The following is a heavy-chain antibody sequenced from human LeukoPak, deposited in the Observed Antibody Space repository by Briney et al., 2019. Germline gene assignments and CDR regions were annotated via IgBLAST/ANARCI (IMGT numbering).Heavy chain of an antibody. V-gene: IGHV4-61*01. CDR1: GGSVSSGSYY. CDR2: IYYSGST. Sequence: SETLSLTCTVSGGSVSSGSYYWSWIRQPPGKGLEWIGYIYYSGSTNYNPSLKSRVTISVDTSKNQFSLKLSPVTAADTAVYYCARDRCSSTSCYVDYWGQGTLVTVSS. CDR3: ARDRCSSTSCYVDY. D-gene: IGHD2-2*01. J-gene: IGHJ4*02.